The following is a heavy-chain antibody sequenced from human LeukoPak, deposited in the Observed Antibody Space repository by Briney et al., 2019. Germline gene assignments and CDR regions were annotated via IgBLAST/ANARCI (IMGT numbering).Heavy chain of an antibody. Sequence: GGSLRLSCAASGFTFSSYSMNWVRQAPGKGLEWVSSISSSSSYIYYADSVKGRFTISRDNAKNSLYLQMNSVRAEDTAVYYCARAQIVVVSLFDYWGQGTLVTVSS. J-gene: IGHJ4*02. D-gene: IGHD3-22*01. CDR1: GFTFSSYS. CDR3: ARAQIVVVSLFDY. V-gene: IGHV3-21*01. CDR2: ISSSSSYI.